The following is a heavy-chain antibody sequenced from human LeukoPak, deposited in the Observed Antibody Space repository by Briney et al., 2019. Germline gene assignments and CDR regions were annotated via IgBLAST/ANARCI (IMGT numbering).Heavy chain of an antibody. CDR2: INPNGGGT. Sequence: GASVKVSCKASGYTFTGYYMHWVRQAPGQGLEWMGWINPNGGGTNYAQKFQGRVTMTRDTSISTAYMELSRLRSDDTAVYYCARDFPKDYYYGLDVWGQGTTVTVSS. V-gene: IGHV1-2*02. CDR3: ARDFPKDYYYGLDV. CDR1: GYTFTGYY. J-gene: IGHJ6*02.